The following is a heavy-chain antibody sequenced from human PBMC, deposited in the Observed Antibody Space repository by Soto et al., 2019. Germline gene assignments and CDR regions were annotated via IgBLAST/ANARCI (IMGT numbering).Heavy chain of an antibody. CDR3: ARGREGYNLAPADY. J-gene: IGHJ4*02. V-gene: IGHV3-33*01. D-gene: IGHD5-12*01. CDR1: GFTFSSYG. CDR2: IWYDGSNK. Sequence: PGGSLRLSCAASGFTFSSYGMHWVRQAPGKGLEWVAVIWYDGSNKYYADSVKGRFTISRDNSKNTLYLQMNSLRAEDTVVYYCARGREGYNLAPADYWGQGTLVTVSS.